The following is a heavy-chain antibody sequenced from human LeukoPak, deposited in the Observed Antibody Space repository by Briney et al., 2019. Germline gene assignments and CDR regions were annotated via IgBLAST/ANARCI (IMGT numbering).Heavy chain of an antibody. V-gene: IGHV4-59*01. CDR1: GGSFSTYY. J-gene: IGHJ4*02. CDR3: AKPRPGGGDCYDY. CDR2: IYYSGST. D-gene: IGHD2-21*02. Sequence: SETLSLTCTVSGGSFSTYYWSWIRQPPGKGLEWIGYIYYSGSTNYNPSLKSRVTISVDTSKNQFSLTLNSVTAADTAVYYCAKPRPGGGDCYDYWGQGTLVTVSS.